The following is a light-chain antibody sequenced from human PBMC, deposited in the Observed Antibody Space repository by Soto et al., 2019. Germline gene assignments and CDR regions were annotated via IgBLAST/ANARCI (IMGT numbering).Light chain of an antibody. J-gene: IGKJ1*01. CDR2: GAS. V-gene: IGKV3-20*01. CDR1: QSVNNN. CDR3: QQYGSSAS. Sequence: EIVMTQSPVTLSVSPGERATLSCTASQSVNNNVAWYQQKPGQGPRLLIYGASSRATGTPDRFSGSGSGTDFTLTISRLDPEDFAVYYCQQYGSSASFGQGTKVDI.